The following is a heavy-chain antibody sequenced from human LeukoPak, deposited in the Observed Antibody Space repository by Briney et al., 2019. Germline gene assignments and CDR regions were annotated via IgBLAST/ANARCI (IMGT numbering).Heavy chain of an antibody. CDR1: GGTFSSYA. Sequence: ASVKASCKASGGTFSSYAISWVRQAPGQGLKWMGGIIPIFGTANYAQKLQGRVTMTTDTSTSTAYMELRSLRSDDTAVYYCARAYSGSYYGIRVFDYWGQGTLVTVSS. J-gene: IGHJ4*02. V-gene: IGHV1-69*05. D-gene: IGHD1-26*01. CDR3: ARAYSGSYYGIRVFDY. CDR2: IIPIFGTA.